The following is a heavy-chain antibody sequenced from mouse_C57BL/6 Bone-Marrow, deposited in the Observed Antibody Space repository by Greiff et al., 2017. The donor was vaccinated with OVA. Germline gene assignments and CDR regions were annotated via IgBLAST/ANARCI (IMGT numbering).Heavy chain of an antibody. Sequence: VHVKQSGAELVRPGASVKLSCTASGFNIKDDYMHWVKQRPEQGLEWIGWIDPENGDTEYASKFQGKATITADTSSNTAYLQLSSLTSEDTAVYYCTTGLLDVWGTGTTVTVSS. V-gene: IGHV14-4*01. D-gene: IGHD2-4*01. CDR1: GFNIKDDY. CDR3: TTGLLDV. CDR2: IDPENGDT. J-gene: IGHJ1*03.